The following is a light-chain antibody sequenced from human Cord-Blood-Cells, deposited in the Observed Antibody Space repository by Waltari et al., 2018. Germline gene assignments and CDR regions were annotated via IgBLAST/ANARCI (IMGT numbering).Light chain of an antibody. V-gene: IGKV1-33*01. CDR3: QQYDNLPYS. Sequence: DIQITQSPFSLSSSVGDRVTITCQESQDISNYLNWYQQKPGKAPKLLIYDASNLETGVPSRFSGSGSGTDFTFTISSLQHEDIATYYCQQYDNLPYSFGQGTKLEIK. CDR2: DAS. CDR1: QDISNY. J-gene: IGKJ2*03.